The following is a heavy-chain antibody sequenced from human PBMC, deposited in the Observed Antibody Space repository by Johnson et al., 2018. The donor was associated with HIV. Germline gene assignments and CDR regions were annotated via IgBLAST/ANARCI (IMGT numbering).Heavy chain of an antibody. V-gene: IGHV3-30*03. Sequence: HVQLVESGGGVVQPGTSLRLSCAASGFTFSTYGMHWVRQAPGKGLEWVAVISYDGTYEFYADSVKGRFTISRDNSKSTLYLQMSSLRVEDTAVYYCARDIMADTALDPGFAFDIWGQGTMVTVSS. CDR1: GFTFSTYG. D-gene: IGHD3-16*01. CDR2: ISYDGTYE. J-gene: IGHJ3*02. CDR3: ARDIMADTALDPGFAFDI.